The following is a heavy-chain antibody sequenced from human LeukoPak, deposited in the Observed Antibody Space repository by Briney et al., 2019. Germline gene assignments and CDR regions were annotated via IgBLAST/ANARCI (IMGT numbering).Heavy chain of an antibody. V-gene: IGHV3-74*01. CDR3: AGRWSFDY. D-gene: IGHD2-15*01. Sequence: GGSLRLSCAVSGFTFSDDWTHWVRQAPGKGLVWVSRISSDGTTTNYADSVKGRFTISRDNAKNTLYLQMDSLRAEDTAVYYCAGRWSFDYWGQGTLVTVSS. CDR2: ISSDGTTT. CDR1: GFTFSDDW. J-gene: IGHJ4*02.